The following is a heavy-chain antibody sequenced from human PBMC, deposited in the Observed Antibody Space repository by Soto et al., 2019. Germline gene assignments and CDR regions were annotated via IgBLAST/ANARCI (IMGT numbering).Heavy chain of an antibody. D-gene: IGHD6-13*01. CDR1: GFTFSSYG. V-gene: IGHV3-30*18. CDR3: AKARIAAAGPHFDY. CDR2: ISYDGSNK. Sequence: GSLRLSCAASGFTFSSYGMHWVRQAPGKGLEWVAVISYDGSNKYYADSVKGRFTISRDNSKNTLYLQMNSLRAEDTAVYYCAKARIAAAGPHFDYWGQGTLVTVSS. J-gene: IGHJ4*02.